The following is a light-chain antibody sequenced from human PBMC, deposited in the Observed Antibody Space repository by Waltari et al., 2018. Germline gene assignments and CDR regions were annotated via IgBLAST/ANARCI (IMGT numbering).Light chain of an antibody. V-gene: IGLV2-14*02. CDR1: SGDVGGYNL. CDR3: SSYTNTRIYV. CDR2: EVS. Sequence: QSALTQPASVSGSPGQSITISCTGTSGDVGGYNLVSWYQHHPGQAPKLMIYEVSERPLGVSNRFPGSKSGGTASLTISGLKADDEADYYCSSYTNTRIYVFGTGTKVTVL. J-gene: IGLJ1*01.